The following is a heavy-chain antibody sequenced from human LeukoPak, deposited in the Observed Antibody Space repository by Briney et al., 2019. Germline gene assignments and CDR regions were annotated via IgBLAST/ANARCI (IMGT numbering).Heavy chain of an antibody. CDR2: IRGNGET. J-gene: IGHJ4*02. Sequence: GGSLTLSCAASGFIFSTFDMSWVRQGPERGREWVSSIRGNGETFYAESVKGRFNLTTDFSMNTVYFQLNNLTVEDTAIYYCARASWFSSTDAVRWGQGTLVTVSS. CDR1: GFIFSTFD. V-gene: IGHV3-23*01. D-gene: IGHD3-16*01. CDR3: ARASWFSSTDAVR.